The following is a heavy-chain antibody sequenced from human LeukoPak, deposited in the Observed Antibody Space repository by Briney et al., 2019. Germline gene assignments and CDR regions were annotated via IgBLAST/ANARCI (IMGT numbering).Heavy chain of an antibody. D-gene: IGHD3-3*01. CDR2: IYSSGNT. CDR3: ARHSGLRSPFDP. CDR1: GGSISTNNYY. Sequence: SETLSLTCTVSGGSISTNNYYWGWIRQPPGRDLEWIGSIYSSGNTYYNPSLESRVTISVVTSKNQLSPKPTSATAADTSVYYCARHSGLRSPFDPWGQGTLVTVSS. V-gene: IGHV4-39*01. J-gene: IGHJ5*02.